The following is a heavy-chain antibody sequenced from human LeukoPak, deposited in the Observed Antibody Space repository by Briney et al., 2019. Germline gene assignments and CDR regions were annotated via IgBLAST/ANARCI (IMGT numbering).Heavy chain of an antibody. CDR2: IYYSGST. D-gene: IGHD5-12*01. V-gene: IGHV4-31*03. CDR1: GGSISSGGYY. J-gene: IGHJ6*02. CDR3: ARGPYSGYDFRRPYYYYGMDV. Sequence: PSETLSLTCTVSGGSISSGGYYWSWIRQHPGKGLEWIGYIYYSGSTYYNPSLKSRVTISVDTSKNQFPLKLSSVTAADTAVYYCARGPYSGYDFRRPYYYYGMDVWGQGTTVTVSS.